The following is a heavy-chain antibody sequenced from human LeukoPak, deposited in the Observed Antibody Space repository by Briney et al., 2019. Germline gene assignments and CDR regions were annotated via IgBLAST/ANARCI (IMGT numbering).Heavy chain of an antibody. CDR3: ARGPRGYCSSTSCYYYGMDV. D-gene: IGHD2-2*01. CDR2: INHSGST. J-gene: IGHJ6*04. CDR1: GGSFSGYY. Sequence: SETLSLTCAVYGGSFSGYYWSWIRQPPGKGLEWIGEINHSGSTNYNPSLKSRVTISVGTSKNQFSLKLSSVTAADTAVYYCARGPRGYCSSTSCYYYGMDVWGKGTTVTVSS. V-gene: IGHV4-34*01.